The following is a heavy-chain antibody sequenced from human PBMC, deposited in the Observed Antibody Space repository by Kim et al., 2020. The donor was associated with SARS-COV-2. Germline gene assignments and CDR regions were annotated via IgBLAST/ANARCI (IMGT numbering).Heavy chain of an antibody. V-gene: IGHV1-46*01. Sequence: YAQKFQGRVTMTRDTSTSTVYMELGSLRSEDTAVYYCARDKVTATGDFDYWGQGTLVTVSS. J-gene: IGHJ4*02. D-gene: IGHD7-27*01. CDR3: ARDKVTATGDFDY.